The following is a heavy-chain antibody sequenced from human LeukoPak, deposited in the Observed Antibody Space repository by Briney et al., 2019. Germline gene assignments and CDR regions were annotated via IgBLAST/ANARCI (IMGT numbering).Heavy chain of an antibody. CDR1: GFIVSSNE. Sequence: GSLRLSCAASGFIVSSNEMSWIRQPPGKGLEWIGEINHSGSTNYNPSLKSRVTISVDTSKNQFSLKLSSVTAADTAVYYCARRILWFGELLAFDYWGQGTLVTVSS. V-gene: IGHV4-34*01. CDR3: ARRILWFGELLAFDY. CDR2: INHSGST. J-gene: IGHJ4*02. D-gene: IGHD3-10*01.